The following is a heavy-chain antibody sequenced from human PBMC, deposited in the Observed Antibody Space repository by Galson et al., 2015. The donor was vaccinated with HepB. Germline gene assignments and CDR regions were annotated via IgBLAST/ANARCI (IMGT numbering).Heavy chain of an antibody. D-gene: IGHD3-10*01. V-gene: IGHV3-48*01. Sequence: SLRLSCAASGFTFSSYSMNWVRQAPGKGLEWVSYISSSSSTIYYADSVKGRFTISRDNAKNSLYLQMNSLRAEDTAVYYCARQYYYGSGPREENAFDIWGQGTMVTVSS. CDR2: ISSSSSTI. J-gene: IGHJ3*02. CDR3: ARQYYYGSGPREENAFDI. CDR1: GFTFSSYS.